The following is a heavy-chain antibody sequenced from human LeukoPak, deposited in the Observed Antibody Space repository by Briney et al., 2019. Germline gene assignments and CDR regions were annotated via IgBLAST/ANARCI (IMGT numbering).Heavy chain of an antibody. CDR3: ARPEGSSGSPDAFDI. CDR1: GYSFPSYW. V-gene: IGHV5-51*01. CDR2: IYPGDSDT. Sequence: GESLKISCKGSGYSFPSYWIGWVRQMPGKGLEWMGIIYPGDSDTRYSPSFQGQVTISADKSISTAYLQWSSLKASDTAMYYCARPEGSSGSPDAFDIWGQGTMVTVSS. D-gene: IGHD6-19*01. J-gene: IGHJ3*02.